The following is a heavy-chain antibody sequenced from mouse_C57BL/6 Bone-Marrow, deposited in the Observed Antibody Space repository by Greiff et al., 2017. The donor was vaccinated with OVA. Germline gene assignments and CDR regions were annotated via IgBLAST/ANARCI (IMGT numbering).Heavy chain of an antibody. V-gene: IGHV1-62-2*01. CDR1: GYTFTEYT. CDR3: AKHEEGGIYYGSSYFDY. CDR2: FYPGSGSI. J-gene: IGHJ2*01. Sequence: VQLQESGAELVQPGASVKLSCTASGYTFTEYTIHWVKQRSGQGLEWIGWFYPGSGSIKYNEKFKDKATLIADKSSSTVYMELSSLTSEDSAVYFGAKHEEGGIYYGSSYFDYWGQGTTLTVAS. D-gene: IGHD1-1*01.